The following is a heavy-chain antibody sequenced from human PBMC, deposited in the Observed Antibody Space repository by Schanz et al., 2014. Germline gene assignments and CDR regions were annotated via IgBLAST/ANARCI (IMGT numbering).Heavy chain of an antibody. CDR2: ISNDGSIK. CDR1: GFTFSSYA. J-gene: IGHJ4*02. D-gene: IGHD5-12*01. Sequence: VQLAESGGYLVQPGGSLRLSCSASGFTFSSYAMHWVRQAPGKGLEWVALISNDGSIKYYADSVEGRFTISRDNSRNTLYLQMNSLRTEDTAVYYCASPSGYSDYGTYFDFWGQGTLVTVSS. CDR3: ASPSGYSDYGTYFDF. V-gene: IGHV3-30-3*01.